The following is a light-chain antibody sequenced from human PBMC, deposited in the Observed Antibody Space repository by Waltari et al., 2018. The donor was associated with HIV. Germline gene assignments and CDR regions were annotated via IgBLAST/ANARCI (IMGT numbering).Light chain of an antibody. Sequence: EIVLTQSPGTLSLSPGERATLACRASQSVGSSYLAWYQQKPGQAPRLLIYGASSRATGIPDRFSGSGSGTDFTLTISGLEPEDFAVYYCQQYGSSRSTFGQGRRLEIK. CDR2: GAS. CDR1: QSVGSSY. V-gene: IGKV3-20*01. CDR3: QQYGSSRST. J-gene: IGKJ5*01.